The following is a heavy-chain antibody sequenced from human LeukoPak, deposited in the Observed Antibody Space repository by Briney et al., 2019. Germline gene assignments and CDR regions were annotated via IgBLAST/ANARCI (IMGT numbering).Heavy chain of an antibody. CDR3: ATSSRTSVAGKYFQH. D-gene: IGHD6-19*01. CDR2: INPNSGGT. CDR1: GYTFTGYY. Sequence: ASVKVSCKASGYTFTGYYMHWVRQAPGQGLEWMGWINPNSGGTNYAQKFQGRVTMTRDTSISTAYMELSRLRSDDTAVYYCATSSRTSVAGKYFQHWGQGTLVTVSS. V-gene: IGHV1-2*02. J-gene: IGHJ1*01.